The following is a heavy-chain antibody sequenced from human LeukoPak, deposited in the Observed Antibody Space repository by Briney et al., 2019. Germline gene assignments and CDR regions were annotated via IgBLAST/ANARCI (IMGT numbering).Heavy chain of an antibody. Sequence: SETLSLTCTVSGGSFSSYYWTWIRQPAGKGLEWIGRIYNSGTTNYSPSLEGRVTMSLDTSKNRFSLSLSSVTAADTAVYYCARDRLGATGHWRIDVWGRGTLVTVSS. V-gene: IGHV4-4*07. CDR1: GGSFSSYY. CDR2: IYNSGTT. CDR3: ARDRLGATGHWRIDV. D-gene: IGHD1-26*01. J-gene: IGHJ2*01.